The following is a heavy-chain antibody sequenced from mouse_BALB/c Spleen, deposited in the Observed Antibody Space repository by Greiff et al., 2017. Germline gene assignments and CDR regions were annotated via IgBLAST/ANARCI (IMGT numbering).Heavy chain of an antibody. CDR1: GFAFSSYD. J-gene: IGHJ2*01. CDR3: ARNYGSSYVDY. V-gene: IGHV5-12-1*01. D-gene: IGHD1-1*01. Sequence: EVNVVESGGGLVKPGGSLKLSCAASGFAFSSYDMSWVRQTPEKRLEWVAYISSGGGSTYYPDTVKGRFTISRDNAKNTLYLQMSSLKSEDTAMYYCARNYGSSYVDYWGQGTTLTVSS. CDR2: ISSGGGST.